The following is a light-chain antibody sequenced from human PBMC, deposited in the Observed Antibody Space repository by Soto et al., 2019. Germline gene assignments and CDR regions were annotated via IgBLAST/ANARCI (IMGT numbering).Light chain of an antibody. J-gene: IGKJ2*01. Sequence: DIQMTQSPSSLSAYVGDRVTITCRASQNIGTYLNWYQQKPGKAPTVLIYTASTLQSGVPARFSGRGAGTDFTLTINSLQPEDSATYDCHQSYSSLVYPFGPGTKLQIK. CDR1: QNIGTY. V-gene: IGKV1-39*01. CDR3: HQSYSSLVYP. CDR2: TAS.